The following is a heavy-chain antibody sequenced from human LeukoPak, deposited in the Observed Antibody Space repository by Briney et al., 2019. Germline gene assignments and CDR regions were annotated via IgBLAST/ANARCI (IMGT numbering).Heavy chain of an antibody. CDR3: ARGGRPADY. CDR1: GYTFTSYD. CDR2: ITPANAKT. J-gene: IGHJ4*02. Sequence: ASVKVSCKASGYTFTSYDFYWVRQATGQGLEWMGWITPANAKTGYAQKFQGRLTITRNTSISTVYMELSTLRSEDTAVYYCARGGRPADYWGQGTLVTVSS. V-gene: IGHV1-8*01.